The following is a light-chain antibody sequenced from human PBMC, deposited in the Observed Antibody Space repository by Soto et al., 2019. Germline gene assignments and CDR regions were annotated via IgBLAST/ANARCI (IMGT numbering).Light chain of an antibody. Sequence: EIVMTQSPAALSLSPGERATLSCRASQSVGTNLAWYQQKPGQAPRPLIYSASARATDVPARFSGSGSGIEFTLTISSLQSEDFAVYYCQQYRDWAPITFGGGTKVEIK. CDR3: QQYRDWAPIT. CDR1: QSVGTN. CDR2: SAS. J-gene: IGKJ4*01. V-gene: IGKV3-15*01.